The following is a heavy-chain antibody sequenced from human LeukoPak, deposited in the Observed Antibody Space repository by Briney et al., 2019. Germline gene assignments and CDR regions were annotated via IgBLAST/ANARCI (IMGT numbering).Heavy chain of an antibody. CDR1: GFTVSINY. V-gene: IGHV4-34*01. D-gene: IGHD2-8*01. Sequence: GSLRLSCAASGFTVSINYMSWVRQPPGKGLEWIGEINHSGSTNYNPSLKSRVTISVDTSKNQFSLKLSSVTAADTAVYYCARGRDCTNGVCFFYFDYWGQGTLVTVSS. J-gene: IGHJ4*02. CDR2: INHSGST. CDR3: ARGRDCTNGVCFFYFDY.